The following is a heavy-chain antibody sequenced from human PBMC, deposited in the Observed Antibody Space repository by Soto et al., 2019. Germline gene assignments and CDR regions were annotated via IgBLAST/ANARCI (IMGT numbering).Heavy chain of an antibody. Sequence: ASVKVSCKASGYTFTSYGISWVRQAPGQGLEWMGWISAYNGNTNYAQKLQGRVTMTTDTSTSTAYMKLRSLRSDDTAVNNCASCGEDFWGVYQKLDYWGQGTRVTVSS. D-gene: IGHD3-3*01. J-gene: IGHJ4*02. CDR3: ASCGEDFWGVYQKLDY. CDR1: GYTFTSYG. CDR2: ISAYNGNT. V-gene: IGHV1-18*01.